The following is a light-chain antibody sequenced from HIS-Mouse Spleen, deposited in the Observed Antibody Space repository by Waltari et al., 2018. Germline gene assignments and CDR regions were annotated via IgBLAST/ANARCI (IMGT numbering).Light chain of an antibody. CDR1: QSVSSN. CDR2: GAS. CDR3: QQYNNWPRT. Sequence: IVMTQSPATLSVSPGERATLSCRASQSVSSNLAWYQQKPGQAPRLLIYGASIRATGIPARFSGSGSGTEFTLTISILQSEDFAVYYCQQYNNWPRTFGQGTKVEIK. J-gene: IGKJ1*01. V-gene: IGKV3D-15*03.